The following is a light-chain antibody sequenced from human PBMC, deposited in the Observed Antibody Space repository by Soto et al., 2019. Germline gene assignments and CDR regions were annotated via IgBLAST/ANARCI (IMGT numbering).Light chain of an antibody. J-gene: IGKJ5*01. CDR1: ETILTN. CDR2: GAS. Sequence: EIVLTQSPATLSVSPGERMTLSCRTSETILTNLAWYQQKPGQAPRLLIYGASTRATGLPARFSGSGSGTEFTLTISSLQSEDFEVYYCQQYNNWPITFGQGTRLEIK. V-gene: IGKV3-15*01. CDR3: QQYNNWPIT.